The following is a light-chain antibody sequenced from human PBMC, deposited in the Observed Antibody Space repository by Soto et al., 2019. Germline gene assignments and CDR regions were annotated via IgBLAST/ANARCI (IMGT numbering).Light chain of an antibody. Sequence: DIQMTQSPSSLSASVGDRVTITCRASQGISNYLAWYQQKPGKGPKLLIYAASSLQSGVPSRLSGSGPGTDFTLTISSLQPEDGATYYCQRYKSAPRTFGQGTKVEIK. CDR2: AAS. CDR1: QGISNY. CDR3: QRYKSAPRT. J-gene: IGKJ1*01. V-gene: IGKV1-27*01.